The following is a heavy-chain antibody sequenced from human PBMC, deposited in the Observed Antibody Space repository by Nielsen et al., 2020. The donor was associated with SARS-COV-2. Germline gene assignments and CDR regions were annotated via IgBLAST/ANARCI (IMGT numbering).Heavy chain of an antibody. CDR3: AKYCSSTSCHWGYYYYGMDV. V-gene: IGHV3-23*01. D-gene: IGHD2-2*01. Sequence: GESLKISCAASGFTFSSYWMSWVRQAPGKGLEWVSAISGSGGSTYYADSVKGRFTISRDNSKNTLYLQMNSLRAEDTAVYYCAKYCSSTSCHWGYYYYGMDVWGQGTTVTVSS. CDR2: ISGSGGST. CDR1: GFTFSSYW. J-gene: IGHJ6*02.